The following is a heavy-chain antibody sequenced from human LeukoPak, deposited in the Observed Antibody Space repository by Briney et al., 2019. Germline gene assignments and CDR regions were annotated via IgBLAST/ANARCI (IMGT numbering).Heavy chain of an antibody. D-gene: IGHD5-12*01. Sequence: PSETLSLTCTVSGGSISSYYWSWIRQPAGKGLEWIGRIYISGNTNYNPSLKSRVTMSVDTSKNQFSLKLSSVTAADTAVYYCARDVGIVAGGYFDYWGQGTLVTVSS. J-gene: IGHJ4*02. CDR3: ARDVGIVAGGYFDY. V-gene: IGHV4-4*07. CDR2: IYISGNT. CDR1: GGSISSYY.